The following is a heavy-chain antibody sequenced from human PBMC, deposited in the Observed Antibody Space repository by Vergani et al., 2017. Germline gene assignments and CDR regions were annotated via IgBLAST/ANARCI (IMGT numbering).Heavy chain of an antibody. J-gene: IGHJ4*02. CDR2: VVYGGRT. CDR1: GDSISTSSYA. Sequence: QLQLQESGPGLVKPSETLSLSCTVSGDSISTSSYAWGWIRQPPGKTLEWIGTVVYGGRTYYNPSLKSRVTLSLATSKKQISLHLTSVTAAHTAVYYCARHISGVRPSSVTAFDYWGQGTLASVCS. V-gene: IGHV4-39*01. D-gene: IGHD2-21*02. CDR3: ARHISGVRPSSVTAFDY.